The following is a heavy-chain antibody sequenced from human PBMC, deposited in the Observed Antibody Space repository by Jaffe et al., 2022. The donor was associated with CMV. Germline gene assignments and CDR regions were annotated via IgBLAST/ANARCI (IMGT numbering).Heavy chain of an antibody. CDR2: INPSGGST. CDR3: ARGHRPLGPRPYFDY. J-gene: IGHJ4*02. D-gene: IGHD6-6*01. V-gene: IGHV1-46*01. Sequence: QVQLVQSGAEVKKPGASVKVSCKASGYTFTSYYMHWVRQAPGQGLEWMGIINPSGGSTSYAQKFQGRVTMTRDTSTSTVYMELSSLRSEDTAVYYCARGHRPLGPRPYFDYWGQGTLVTVSS. CDR1: GYTFTSYY.